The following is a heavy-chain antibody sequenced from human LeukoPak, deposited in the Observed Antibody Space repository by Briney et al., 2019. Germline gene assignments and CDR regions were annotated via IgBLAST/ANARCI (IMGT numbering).Heavy chain of an antibody. V-gene: IGHV1-3*01. D-gene: IGHD1-26*01. CDR1: GYTFTTYA. J-gene: IGHJ6*02. CDR3: ARASYYEVSDTEDYYYYYGMDV. CDR2: INAGNGNT. Sequence: ASVKVSCKASGYTFTTYAMHWVRQAPGQRLEWMGWINAGNGNTKYSQKFQARVTITRDTSASTAYMELRSLRSDDTAVYYCARASYYEVSDTEDYYYYYGMDVWGQGTTVTVSS.